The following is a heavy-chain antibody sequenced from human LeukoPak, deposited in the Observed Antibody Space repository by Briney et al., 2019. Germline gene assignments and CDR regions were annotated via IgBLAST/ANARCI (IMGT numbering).Heavy chain of an antibody. D-gene: IGHD1-26*01. CDR1: GDCVSSNSAA. CDR2: TYYRLKRYN. CDR3: AKLVGVTIDV. Sequence: SQTLSLTCAISGDCVSSNSAAWNWIRQYPSRGLEWLGRTYYRLKRYNDYAVSVKSRITMNPDTSQHQFSLHLNSVTPEDTAVYYCAKLVGVTIDVWGQGPLVTVSS. V-gene: IGHV6-1*01. J-gene: IGHJ4*02.